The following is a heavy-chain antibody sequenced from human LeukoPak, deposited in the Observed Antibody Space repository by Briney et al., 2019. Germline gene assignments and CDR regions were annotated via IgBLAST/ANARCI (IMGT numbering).Heavy chain of an antibody. CDR2: ISGSGDSI. CDR3: ARSGGPGAPYDFWSGYYG. Sequence: GGSLRLSCAASGFTCTYYAMNWVRQAPGKGLEWGSSISGSGDSIYYADSVKGRFTISRDNSKNTLYLQMNSLRAEDTAVYYCARSGGPGAPYDFWSGYYGWGQGTLVTVSS. V-gene: IGHV3-23*01. J-gene: IGHJ4*02. CDR1: GFTCTYYA. D-gene: IGHD3-3*01.